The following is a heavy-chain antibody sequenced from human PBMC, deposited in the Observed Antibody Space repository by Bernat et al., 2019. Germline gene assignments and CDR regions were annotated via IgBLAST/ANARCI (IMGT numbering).Heavy chain of an antibody. V-gene: IGHV3-30-3*01. J-gene: IGHJ4*02. CDR1: GFTFRSYA. CDR3: ARDRRYCSGGSCFNEGGKSMDN. D-gene: IGHD2-15*01. Sequence: VQLVESGGGLVQPGGSLRLSCAASGFTFRSYAMSWVRQAPGKGLEWVALISYDGSITEYADSVKGRFTISRDNSKNTLYLQMNSMTAEDTAVYYCARDRRYCSGGSCFNEGGKSMDNWGQGTLVTVSS. CDR2: ISYDGSIT.